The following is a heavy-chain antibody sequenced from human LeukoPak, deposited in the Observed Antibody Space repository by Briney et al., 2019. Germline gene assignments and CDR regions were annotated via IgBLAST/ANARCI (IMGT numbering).Heavy chain of an antibody. CDR3: ASHYCSGGSCYSGYRRNYYMDV. D-gene: IGHD2-15*01. CDR1: GGSISSYY. J-gene: IGHJ6*03. V-gene: IGHV4-59*08. Sequence: KPSETLSLTCTVSGGSISSYYWSWIRQPPGKGLEWIGYIYYSGSTNYNPSLKSRVTISVDTSKNQFSLKLSSVTAADTAVYYCASHYCSGGSCYSGYRRNYYMDVWGKGTTVTVSS. CDR2: IYYSGST.